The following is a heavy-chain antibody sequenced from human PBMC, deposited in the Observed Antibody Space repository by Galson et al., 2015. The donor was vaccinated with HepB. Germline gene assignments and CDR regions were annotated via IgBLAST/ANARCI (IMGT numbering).Heavy chain of an antibody. Sequence: SLRLSCAASGFTFSSYSMNWVRQAPGKGLEWVSYISSSSSTIYYADSVKGRFTISRDNAKNSLYLQMNSLRAEDTAVYYCARAGEARWLSNWFDPWGQGTLVTVSS. V-gene: IGHV3-48*04. CDR1: GFTFSSYS. CDR2: ISSSSSTI. D-gene: IGHD5-24*01. CDR3: ARAGEARWLSNWFDP. J-gene: IGHJ5*02.